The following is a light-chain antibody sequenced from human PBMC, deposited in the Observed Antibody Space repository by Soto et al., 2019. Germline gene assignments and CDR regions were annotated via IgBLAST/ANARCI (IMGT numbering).Light chain of an antibody. CDR2: GAS. V-gene: IGKV3-20*01. CDR3: QQYGSSPRT. J-gene: IGKJ1*01. CDR1: QSVGNSY. Sequence: EIVLTQAPGTLSLSPGARATISCRASQSVGNSYLAWYQQKPGQAPRLLIYGASIRATGIPDRFSGSGSGKDFTLTISRLEPEDFAVYYCQQYGSSPRTFGQGTKVEIK.